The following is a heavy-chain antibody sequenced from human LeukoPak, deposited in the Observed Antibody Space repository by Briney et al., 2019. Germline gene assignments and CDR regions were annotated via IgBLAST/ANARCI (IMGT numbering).Heavy chain of an antibody. V-gene: IGHV4-34*01. Sequence: SETLSLTCAVYGGSFSGYFWSWIRQPPGKGLEWIGEINHRGSTNYNPSLKSRVTISIDTSKNQFSLKLSSVTAADTAVYYCARLITLRPRIYYYYYMDVWGKGTTVTVSS. CDR2: INHRGST. CDR3: ARLITLRPRIYYYYYMDV. D-gene: IGHD1-14*01. J-gene: IGHJ6*03. CDR1: GGSFSGYF.